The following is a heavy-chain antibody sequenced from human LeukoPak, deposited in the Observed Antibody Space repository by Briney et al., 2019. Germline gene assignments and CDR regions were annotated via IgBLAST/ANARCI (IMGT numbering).Heavy chain of an antibody. V-gene: IGHV4-59*08. D-gene: IGHD2-2*01. CDR2: IYYSGST. J-gene: IGHJ4*02. Sequence: PSETLSLTCTVSGGSISSYYWSWIRQPPGKGLEWIGYIYYSGSTNYNPSLKSRVTISVDTSKNQFSLKLSSVTAADTALYYCARAPITSPFYFDYWGQGTLVTVSS. CDR3: ARAPITSPFYFDY. CDR1: GGSISSYY.